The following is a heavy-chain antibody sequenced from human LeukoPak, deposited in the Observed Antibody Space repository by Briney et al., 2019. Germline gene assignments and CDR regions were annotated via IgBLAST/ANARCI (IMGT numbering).Heavy chain of an antibody. V-gene: IGHV3-11*06. CDR1: GFTFSDYY. CDR3: ARRTEDTAMVYDY. D-gene: IGHD5-18*01. J-gene: IGHJ4*02. CDR2: ISSSSSYT. Sequence: GGSLRLSCAASGFTFSDYYMSWIRQAPGKGLEWVSYISSSSSYTNYADSVKGRFTTSRDNAKNSLYLQMNSLRAEDTAVYYCARRTEDTAMVYDYWGQGTLVTVSS.